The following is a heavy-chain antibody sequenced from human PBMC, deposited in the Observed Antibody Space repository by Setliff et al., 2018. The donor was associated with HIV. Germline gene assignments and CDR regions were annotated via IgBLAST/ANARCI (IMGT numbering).Heavy chain of an antibody. J-gene: IGHJ6*02. CDR2: IYHGGST. D-gene: IGHD3-22*01. CDR3: ARSRTSSGYYGVTGYGMDV. Sequence: SETLSLTCAVSGGSISSSNWWSWVRQPPGRGLEWIGEIYHGGSTNYNPSLKSRVTISVDKSKNQFSLKLASVTAADTAVYYCARSRTSSGYYGVTGYGMDVWGQGTTVTVSS. CDR1: GGSISSSNW. V-gene: IGHV4-4*02.